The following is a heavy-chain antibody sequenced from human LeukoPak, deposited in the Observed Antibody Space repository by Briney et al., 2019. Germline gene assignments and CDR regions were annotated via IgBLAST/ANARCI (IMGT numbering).Heavy chain of an antibody. J-gene: IGHJ5*02. D-gene: IGHD3-10*01. CDR1: GYSISSGYY. CDR3: ARLGKGNWFDP. CDR2: IYHSGST. Sequence: SETLSLTCAVSGYSISSGYYWGWIRQPPGKGLEWIGSIYHSGSTYYNPSLKSRVTISVDTSKNQFSLKLSSVTAADTAVYYCARLGKGNWFDPWGQGTLVTVSS. V-gene: IGHV4-38-2*01.